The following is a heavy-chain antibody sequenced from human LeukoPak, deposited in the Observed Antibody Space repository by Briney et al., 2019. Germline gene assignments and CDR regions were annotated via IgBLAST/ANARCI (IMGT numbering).Heavy chain of an antibody. D-gene: IGHD6-13*01. J-gene: IGHJ5*02. Sequence: SETLPLTCAVYGGSFSGYYWSWIRQPPGKGLEWIGEINHSGSTNYNPSLKSRVTISVDTSKNQFSLKLSSVTAADTAVYYCASTLGYSSSWGQFDPWGQGTLVTVSS. V-gene: IGHV4-34*01. CDR2: INHSGST. CDR1: GGSFSGYY. CDR3: ASTLGYSSSWGQFDP.